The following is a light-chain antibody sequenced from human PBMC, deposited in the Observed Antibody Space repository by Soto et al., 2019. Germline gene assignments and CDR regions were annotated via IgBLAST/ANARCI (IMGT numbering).Light chain of an antibody. V-gene: IGKV1-5*01. CDR1: HSVTTW. CDR3: QVYDSHSVA. Sequence: DIQMPQSPSTVSASVGDRVTITCQASHSVTTWLAWYQQKPGRAPVLLIHDASRLENGVPSRFSGSGSGTEFSLTINRLQPEDFATYYCQVYDSHSVAFGQGTRVEIK. J-gene: IGKJ2*01. CDR2: DAS.